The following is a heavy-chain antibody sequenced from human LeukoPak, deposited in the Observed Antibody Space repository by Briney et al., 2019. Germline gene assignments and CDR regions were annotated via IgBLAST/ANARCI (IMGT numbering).Heavy chain of an antibody. Sequence: SETLSLTCTVSGGSISSYYWSWIRQPPGKGLEWVGYIYYGGSTNYNPSLKSRVTISVDTSKNQFSLKLSSVTAADTAVYYCAGDVYSSGWYRYGMDVWGQGTTVTVAS. V-gene: IGHV4-59*12. D-gene: IGHD6-19*01. J-gene: IGHJ6*01. CDR3: AGDVYSSGWYRYGMDV. CDR2: IYYGGST. CDR1: GGSISSYY.